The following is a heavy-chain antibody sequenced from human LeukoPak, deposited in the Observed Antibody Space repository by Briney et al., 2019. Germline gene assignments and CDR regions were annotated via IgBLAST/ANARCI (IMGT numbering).Heavy chain of an antibody. J-gene: IGHJ3*02. CDR3: ARGLVPDIVVVRDSLSLYAFDI. D-gene: IGHD2-2*01. CDR1: GYTFTSYY. Sequence: ASVKVSCKASGYTFTSYYMHWVRQAPGQGLEWMGIINPSGCSTSYAQKFQGRVTMTRDTSTSTVYMELSSLRSEDTAVYYCARGLVPDIVVVRDSLSLYAFDIWGQGTMVTVSS. V-gene: IGHV1-46*01. CDR2: INPSGCST.